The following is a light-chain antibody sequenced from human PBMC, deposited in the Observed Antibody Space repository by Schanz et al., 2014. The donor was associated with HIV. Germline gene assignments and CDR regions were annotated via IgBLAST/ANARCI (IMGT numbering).Light chain of an antibody. CDR1: RSDIGNYDF. CDR2: EVT. V-gene: IGLV2-8*01. CDR3: CSFAGTNALL. J-gene: IGLJ2*01. Sequence: QSVLTQPPSASGSPGQSVTISCTGTRSDIGNYDFVSWYQQHPGQAPKLIIYEVTKRPSGVPARFSGSKSDNTASLTVSGLQADDEADYFCCSFAGTNALLFGGGTKLTVL.